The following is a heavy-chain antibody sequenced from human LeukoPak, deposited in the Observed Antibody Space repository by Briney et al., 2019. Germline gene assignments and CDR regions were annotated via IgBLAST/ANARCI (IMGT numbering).Heavy chain of an antibody. J-gene: IGHJ4*02. CDR1: GFTFSGSA. Sequence: PGGSLRLSCAASGFTFSGSAIHWVRQASGKGLEWVGRIKTKTNSYATAYAASVKGRSTISRDDAKNTAYLQVNSLKSEDTAVYYCTIEYSSSWYLDYWGQGTLVTVSS. V-gene: IGHV3-73*01. D-gene: IGHD6-13*01. CDR3: TIEYSSSWYLDY. CDR2: IKTKTNSYAT.